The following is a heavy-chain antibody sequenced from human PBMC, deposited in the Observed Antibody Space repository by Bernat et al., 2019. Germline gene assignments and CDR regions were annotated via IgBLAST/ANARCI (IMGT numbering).Heavy chain of an antibody. V-gene: IGHV3-66*01. CDR3: ARDVVTNTLGDYYYYYYMDV. D-gene: IGHD1-1*01. Sequence: EVQLVESGGGLVQPGGSLRLSCAASGFTVSSNYMSWVRQAPGKGLEWVSVIYSGGSTYYADSVKGRFTISRDNSKNTLYLQMNRLRAEDTAVYYCARDVVTNTLGDYYYYYYMDVWGKGTTVTVSS. J-gene: IGHJ6*03. CDR2: IYSGGST. CDR1: GFTVSSNY.